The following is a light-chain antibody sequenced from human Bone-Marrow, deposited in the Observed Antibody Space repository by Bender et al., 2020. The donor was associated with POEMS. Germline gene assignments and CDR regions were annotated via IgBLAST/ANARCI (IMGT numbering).Light chain of an antibody. CDR3: QTWDSSVV. J-gene: IGLJ2*01. V-gene: IGLV1-47*01. CDR1: TSNIGSNH. CDR2: RSD. Sequence: QSVLTQPPSASGTPGQRVTISCSGDTSNIGSNHVYWYQRLPGTAPKLLIYRSDQRPSGIPDRFSGSNSGNTATLTISGTQAMDEADYYCQTWDSSVVFGGGTKLTVL.